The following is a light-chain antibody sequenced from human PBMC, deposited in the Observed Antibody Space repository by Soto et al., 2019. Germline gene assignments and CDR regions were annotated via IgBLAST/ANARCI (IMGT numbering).Light chain of an antibody. V-gene: IGLV2-8*01. CDR3: SSYAGSDIFV. Sequence: QSALTQPPSASGSPGQSLTISCTGTSSDVGGYNYVFWYQQHPGKAPKLMIYEVNKRPSGVPDRFSGSKSGNTASLTVSGLQAEDEAYYYCSSYAGSDIFVFGGGTKLTVL. CDR1: SSDVGGYNY. J-gene: IGLJ2*01. CDR2: EVN.